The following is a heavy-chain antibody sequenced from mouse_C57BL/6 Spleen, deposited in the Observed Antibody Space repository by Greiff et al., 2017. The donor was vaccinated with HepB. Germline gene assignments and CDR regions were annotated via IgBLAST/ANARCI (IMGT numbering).Heavy chain of an antibody. J-gene: IGHJ1*03. CDR3: ARGPDYYGSSHWYFDV. D-gene: IGHD1-1*01. CDR2: ISSGSSTI. Sequence: DVKLVESGGGLVKPGGSLKLSCAASGFTFSDYGMHWVRQTPEKGLEWVAYISSGSSTIYYADTVKGRFTISRDNAKNTLFLQMTSLRSEDTAMYYCARGPDYYGSSHWYFDVWGTGTTVTVSS. V-gene: IGHV5-17*01. CDR1: GFTFSDYG.